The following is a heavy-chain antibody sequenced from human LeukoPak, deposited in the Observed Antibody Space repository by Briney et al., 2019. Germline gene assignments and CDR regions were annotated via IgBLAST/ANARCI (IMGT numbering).Heavy chain of an antibody. D-gene: IGHD7-27*01. CDR2: IYYSGST. Sequence: SEILSLTCTVSGGSISSSSSYWGWIRQPPGKGLEWIGNIYYSGSTYYNPSLKSRVTISVDTSKNQFCLKLNSVTAADTAVYYCASLLNGGVAHWFDPWGQGTLVTVSS. V-gene: IGHV4-39*01. CDR1: GGSISSSSSY. J-gene: IGHJ5*02. CDR3: ASLLNGGVAHWFDP.